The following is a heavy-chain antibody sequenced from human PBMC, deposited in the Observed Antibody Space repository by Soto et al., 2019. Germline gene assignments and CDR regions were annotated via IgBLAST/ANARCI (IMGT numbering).Heavy chain of an antibody. V-gene: IGHV1-69*13. D-gene: IGHD3-9*01. Sequence: AASVKVSCKASGGPFSSYAISWVRQAPGQGLEWMGGIIPIFGTANYAQKFQGRVTITADESTSTAYMELCSLGSEYTAVYYCARGARVPLRYFDWSSDVWGQGTTVTVSS. CDR1: GGPFSSYA. CDR3: ARGARVPLRYFDWSSDV. CDR2: IIPIFGTA. J-gene: IGHJ6*02.